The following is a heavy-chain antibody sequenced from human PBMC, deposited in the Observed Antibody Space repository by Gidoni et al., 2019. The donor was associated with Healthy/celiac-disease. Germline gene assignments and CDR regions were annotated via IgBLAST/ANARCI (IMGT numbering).Heavy chain of an antibody. CDR2: ISGSGGST. CDR3: AKAEGYSNYYWYFDL. D-gene: IGHD4-4*01. V-gene: IGHV3-23*01. Sequence: EVQLLESGGGLVQPGGSLRLSCAASGFTFSSYAMSCVRQAPGKGLEWVSAISGSGGSTYYADSVKGRFTISRDNSKNTLYLQMNSLRAEDTAVYYCAKAEGYSNYYWYFDLWGRGTLVTVSA. CDR1: GFTFSSYA. J-gene: IGHJ2*01.